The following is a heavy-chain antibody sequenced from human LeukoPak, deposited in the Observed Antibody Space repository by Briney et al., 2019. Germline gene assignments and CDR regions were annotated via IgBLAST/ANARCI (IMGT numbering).Heavy chain of an antibody. J-gene: IGHJ3*02. CDR1: GFTFDDYG. V-gene: IGHV3-20*01. Sequence: GGSLRLSCAASGFTFDDYGMSWVRQAPGKGLEWVSGINWNGGSTGYADSVKGRFTISRGNAKNSLYLQMNSLRAEDTALYHCARAVYYDFWSGSPDDAFGIWGQGTMVTVSS. CDR2: INWNGGST. CDR3: ARAVYYDFWSGSPDDAFGI. D-gene: IGHD3-3*01.